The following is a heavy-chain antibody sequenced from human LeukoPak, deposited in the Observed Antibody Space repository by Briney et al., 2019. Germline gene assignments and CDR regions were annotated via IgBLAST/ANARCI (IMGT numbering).Heavy chain of an antibody. V-gene: IGHV1-2*04. CDR2: INPSSGGT. J-gene: IGHJ6*04. CDR1: GYTFTGYY. CDR3: ARARWTTVTTPYGMDV. D-gene: IGHD4-17*01. Sequence: ASVKVSCKASGYTFTGYYMHWVRQAPGQGLEWMGWINPSSGGTNYAQKFQGWVTMTRDTSISTAYMELSRLRSDDTAVYYCARARWTTVTTPYGMDVWGKGTTVTVSS.